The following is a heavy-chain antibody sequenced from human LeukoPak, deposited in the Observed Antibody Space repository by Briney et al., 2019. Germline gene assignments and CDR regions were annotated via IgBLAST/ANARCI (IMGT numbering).Heavy chain of an antibody. Sequence: ASVKVSCKASGYTLTGYYMHWVRQAPGQGLEWMGWMNPNSGDTNYAQKFQGRVTMTRDTSINTAYMELSSLRSEDTAVYYCARGVATNYWGQGTLVTVSS. CDR3: ARGVATNY. CDR1: GYTLTGYY. D-gene: IGHD5-12*01. J-gene: IGHJ4*02. V-gene: IGHV1-2*02. CDR2: MNPNSGDT.